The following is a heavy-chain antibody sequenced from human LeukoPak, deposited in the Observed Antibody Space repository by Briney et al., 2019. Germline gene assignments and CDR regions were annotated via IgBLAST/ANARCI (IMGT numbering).Heavy chain of an antibody. J-gene: IGHJ4*02. V-gene: IGHV3-7*01. D-gene: IGHD1-14*01. CDR3: ARGGNLEN. CDR2: INEDGGER. Sequence: GGTLTLTCAASGWTLNRYYLSWVRQAPGKGLEWVANINEDGGERHYVDSVRGRFTISRDNAKNSLYLQMSSLRAEETAVYYCARGGNLENWGGGTLVTVSS. CDR1: GWTLNRYY.